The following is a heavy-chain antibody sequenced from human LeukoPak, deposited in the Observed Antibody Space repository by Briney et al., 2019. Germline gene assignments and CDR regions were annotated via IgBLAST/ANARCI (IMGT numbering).Heavy chain of an antibody. D-gene: IGHD6-6*01. V-gene: IGHV1-69*05. Sequence: SVKVSCKASGGTFSSYAISWVRQAPGQGLEWMGVIIPIFGTANYAQKFRGRVTITTDESTSTAYMELSSLRSEDTAVYYCARSSPAVVRDYYMDVWGKGTTVTVSS. CDR2: IIPIFGTA. CDR1: GGTFSSYA. CDR3: ARSSPAVVRDYYMDV. J-gene: IGHJ6*03.